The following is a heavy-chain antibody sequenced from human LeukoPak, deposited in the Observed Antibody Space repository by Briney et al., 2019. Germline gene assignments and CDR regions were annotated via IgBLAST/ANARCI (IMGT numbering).Heavy chain of an antibody. CDR3: ARDRWYCSRTSWYGYYFDY. CDR1: GFTFSSYS. V-gene: IGHV3-48*01. Sequence: PAGSLRLSCAASGFTFSSYSMNWVRQAPGKGLEWVSYISSGSSSIYYADSVKGRFTISRDNAKNSLYLQMNSLRAEGTAVYYCARDRWYCSRTSWYGYYFDYWGQGTLVTVSS. CDR2: ISSGSSSI. D-gene: IGHD2-2*01. J-gene: IGHJ4*02.